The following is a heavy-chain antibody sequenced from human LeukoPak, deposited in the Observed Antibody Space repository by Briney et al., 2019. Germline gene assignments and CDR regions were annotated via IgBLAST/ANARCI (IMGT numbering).Heavy chain of an antibody. CDR1: GFTFSGYW. V-gene: IGHV3-7*04. D-gene: IGHD5-18*01. CDR2: IKQDGSEK. CDR3: ARTAMGGYYFDY. J-gene: IGHJ4*02. Sequence: GGSLRLSCAASGFTFSGYWMSWVRQAPGKGLEWVANIKQDGSEKYYVDSVKGRFTISRDNAKNSLDLQMNSLRAEDTAVYYCARTAMGGYYFDYWGQGTLVTVSS.